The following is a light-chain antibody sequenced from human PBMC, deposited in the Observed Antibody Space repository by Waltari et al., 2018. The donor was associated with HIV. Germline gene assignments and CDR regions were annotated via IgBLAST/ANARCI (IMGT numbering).Light chain of an antibody. CDR3: CSYAGNYGA. J-gene: IGLJ1*01. V-gene: IGLV2-11*01. CDR2: DVS. Sequence: SVLTQVRPLPWSPGQSVPISSPGISSDMGAYIYASWYQQRPGKAPKLMIYDVSKRPSGVPDRFSGSKSGNTASLTICGILAEDEADYYCCSYAGNYGAFGTGTKVTVL. CDR1: SSDMGAYIY.